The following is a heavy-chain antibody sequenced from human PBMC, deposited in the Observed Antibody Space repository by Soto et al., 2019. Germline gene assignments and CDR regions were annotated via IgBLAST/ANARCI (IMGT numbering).Heavy chain of an antibody. CDR1: GGSFSGYY. D-gene: IGHD2-2*01. Sequence: QVQLQQWGAGLLKPSETLSLTCAVYGGSFSGYYWSWIRQPPGKGLEWIGEINHSGSTNYNPSLKRRVTISVDTSKNQFSLKLSSVSAADTAVYYCASPPYCSSTSCQDAFDIWGQGTMVTVSS. J-gene: IGHJ3*02. V-gene: IGHV4-34*01. CDR2: INHSGST. CDR3: ASPPYCSSTSCQDAFDI.